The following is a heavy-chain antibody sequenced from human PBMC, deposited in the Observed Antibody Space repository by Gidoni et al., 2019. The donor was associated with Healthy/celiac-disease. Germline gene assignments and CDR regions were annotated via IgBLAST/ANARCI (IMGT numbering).Heavy chain of an antibody. CDR3: ARDVYSNYDRGLVMFDP. CDR1: GFTFSSYA. CDR2: ISSNGGST. D-gene: IGHD4-4*01. Sequence: EVQLVESGGGLVQPGGSLRLSCAASGFTFSSYAMHWVRQAPGKGLEYVSAISSNGGSTYYANSVKGRFTISRDNSKNTLYLQMGSLRAEDMAVYYCARDVYSNYDRGLVMFDPWGQGTLVTVSS. V-gene: IGHV3-64*01. J-gene: IGHJ5*02.